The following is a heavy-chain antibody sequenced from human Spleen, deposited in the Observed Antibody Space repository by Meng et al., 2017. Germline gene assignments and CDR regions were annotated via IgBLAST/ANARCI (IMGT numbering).Heavy chain of an antibody. D-gene: IGHD5-24*01. CDR1: GFTFSSNA. CDR3: ARSKDPSRNYYYYGMDV. Sequence: GGSLRLSCAASGFTFSSNAMSWVRQAPGKGREWVALVWYGGGNSYYADSVKGRCTISGDNSKNTLYLQMDSMRADDTAVYYCARSKDPSRNYYYYGMDVWGQGTTVTVSS. CDR2: VWYGGGNS. J-gene: IGHJ6*02. V-gene: IGHV3-33*08.